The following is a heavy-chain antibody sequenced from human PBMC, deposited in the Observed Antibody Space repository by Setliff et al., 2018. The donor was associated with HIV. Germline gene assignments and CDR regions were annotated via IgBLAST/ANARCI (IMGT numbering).Heavy chain of an antibody. CDR1: GGSISSDNW. J-gene: IGHJ4*02. V-gene: IGHV4-4*02. CDR3: ARGQRSSYGRDYFDY. Sequence: PSETLSLTCAVSGGSISSDNWWTWVRQAPGKGLEWIGTVSYSGSTNYNPSLKSRVTISVDTSKNQFSLKLSSVTAADTAVYYCARGQRSSYGRDYFDYWGQGTLVTVS. CDR2: VSYSGST. D-gene: IGHD5-18*01.